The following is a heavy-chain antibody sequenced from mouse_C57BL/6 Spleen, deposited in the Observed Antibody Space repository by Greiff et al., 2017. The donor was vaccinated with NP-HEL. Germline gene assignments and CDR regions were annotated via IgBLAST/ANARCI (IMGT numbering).Heavy chain of an antibody. Sequence: VKLQQPGAELVKPGASVKLSCKASGYTFTSYWMHWVKQRPGQGLEWIGMIHPNSGSTNYNEKFKSKATLTVDKSSSTAYMQLSSLTSEDSAVYYCAREGLWYFDVWGTGTTVTVSS. CDR2: IHPNSGST. CDR3: AREGLWYFDV. D-gene: IGHD3-1*01. CDR1: GYTFTSYW. V-gene: IGHV1-64*01. J-gene: IGHJ1*03.